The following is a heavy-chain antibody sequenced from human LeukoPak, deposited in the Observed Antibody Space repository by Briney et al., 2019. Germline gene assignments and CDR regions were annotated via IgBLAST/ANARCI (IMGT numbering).Heavy chain of an antibody. Sequence: PGGSLRLSCAASGFTSSSYAMSWVRQAPGKGLEWVSAISGSGDNTYYADSVKGRFTISRDNSKDTLYLQMSSLRLEDTGVYYCAKEGGDGSPFDYWGQGILVTVSS. CDR3: AKEGGDGSPFDY. V-gene: IGHV3-23*01. CDR2: ISGSGDNT. CDR1: GFTSSSYA. J-gene: IGHJ4*02. D-gene: IGHD5-24*01.